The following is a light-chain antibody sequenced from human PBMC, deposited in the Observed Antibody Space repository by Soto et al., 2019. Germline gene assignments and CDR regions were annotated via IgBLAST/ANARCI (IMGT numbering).Light chain of an antibody. Sequence: QSALTQPPSASGSPGQSVTISCTGTSSDVGGYNYVSWYQQHPGKAPKLVIYNVNNRPSGVSDRFSGSKSGNTASLIISGLQAEDEADYYCSSYTSISTVVFGGGTKLTVL. CDR2: NVN. J-gene: IGLJ2*01. V-gene: IGLV2-14*01. CDR1: SSDVGGYNY. CDR3: SSYTSISTVV.